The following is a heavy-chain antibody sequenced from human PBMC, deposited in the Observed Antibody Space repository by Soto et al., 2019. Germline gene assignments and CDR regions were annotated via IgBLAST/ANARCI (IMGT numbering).Heavy chain of an antibody. CDR3: AKDSH. V-gene: IGHV3-30*18. CDR2: ISYDGSNK. CDR1: GFTFSSYG. J-gene: IGHJ4*02. Sequence: QVQLVESGGGVVQPGRSLRLSCAASGFTFSSYGMHWVRQAPGKGLEWVAVISYDGSNKYYAESVKGRFTISRDNSKNPLYLQMNSLRAEATAVYYCAKDSHWGQGTLVTVSS.